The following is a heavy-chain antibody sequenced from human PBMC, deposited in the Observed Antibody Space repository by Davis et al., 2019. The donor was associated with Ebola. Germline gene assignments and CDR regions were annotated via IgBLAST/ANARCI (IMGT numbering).Heavy chain of an antibody. V-gene: IGHV4-34*09. Sequence: MPSETLSLTCTVSGGSISSYYWSWIRQPPGKGLEWIGEINHSGSTNYNPSLKSRVTISVDTSKNQFSLKLSSVTAADTAVYYCAKEVGYYGMDVWGQGTTVTVSS. CDR1: GGSISSYY. J-gene: IGHJ6*02. CDR2: INHSGST. D-gene: IGHD1-26*01. CDR3: AKEVGYYGMDV.